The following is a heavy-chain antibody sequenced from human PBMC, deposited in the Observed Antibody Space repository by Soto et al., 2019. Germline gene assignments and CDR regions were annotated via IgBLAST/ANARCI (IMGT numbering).Heavy chain of an antibody. D-gene: IGHD6-13*01. CDR3: AKGGDPSSPQIDY. CDR2: IYYSGST. CDR1: GGSISSYY. Sequence: SETLSLTCTFSGGSISSYYWSWIRQPPGKGLEWIGYIYYSGSTNYNPSLKSRVTISVDTSKNQFSLKLSSVTAADTAVYYCAKGGDPSSPQIDYWGQGTLVTVSS. J-gene: IGHJ4*02. V-gene: IGHV4-59*01.